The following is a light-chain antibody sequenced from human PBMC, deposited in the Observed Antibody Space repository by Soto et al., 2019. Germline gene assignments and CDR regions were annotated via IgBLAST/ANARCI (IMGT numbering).Light chain of an antibody. Sequence: DIQMTQSPSTLSASVGDRVTITCRASQSISSWLAWYQQKPGKAPKLLIDDASSLESGVPSRFSGSGPGTEFTLTISSLQPDDFATYDCQQYNSYPYTVGQGTKLEIK. V-gene: IGKV1-5*01. CDR1: QSISSW. CDR3: QQYNSYPYT. J-gene: IGKJ2*01. CDR2: DAS.